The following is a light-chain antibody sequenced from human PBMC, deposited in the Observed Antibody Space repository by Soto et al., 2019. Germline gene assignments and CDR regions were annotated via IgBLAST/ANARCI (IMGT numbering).Light chain of an antibody. Sequence: EIFMTQSPATLSVSPGEKVILSCSSSESVGSTLAWYQQKPGQAPMLLIRGASTRATGVPARFSGSGSGTEFSLTISSLQCEDFEVYYCQQYRTSLSFGGGT. CDR2: GAS. CDR3: QQYRTSLS. CDR1: ESVGST. J-gene: IGKJ4*02. V-gene: IGKV3-15*01.